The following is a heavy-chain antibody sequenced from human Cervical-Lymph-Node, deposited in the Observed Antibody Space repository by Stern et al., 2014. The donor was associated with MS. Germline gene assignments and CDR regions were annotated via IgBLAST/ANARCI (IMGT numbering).Heavy chain of an antibody. CDR1: GYTFSTYG. V-gene: IGHV1-18*04. J-gene: IGHJ4*02. D-gene: IGHD4-17*01. Sequence: VQLVESGAEVKEPGASVKVSCEASGYTFSTYGIGWVRQAPGQGLEWMGWISGHNGVTNYAQKFQDRVTMTTDTSTSTAYMELRSLRSDDTAVYYCATDRAGYGVKDYWGQGTLVTVSS. CDR3: ATDRAGYGVKDY. CDR2: ISGHNGVT.